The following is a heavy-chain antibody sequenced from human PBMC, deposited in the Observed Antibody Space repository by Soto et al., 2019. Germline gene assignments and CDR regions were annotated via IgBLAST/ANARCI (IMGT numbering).Heavy chain of an antibody. CDR2: IIPIFGTA. CDR1: GGTFSSYA. J-gene: IGHJ6*02. D-gene: IGHD4-4*01. CDR3: AGFSNYEGYYTHGRDV. V-gene: IGHV1-69*13. Sequence: SVKVSCKASGGTFSSYAISWVRQAPGQGLEWMGGIIPIFGTANYAQKFQGRVTITADESTSTAYMELSSLRSEDTAVYYCAGFSNYEGYYTHGRDVWAQGPRVTVSS.